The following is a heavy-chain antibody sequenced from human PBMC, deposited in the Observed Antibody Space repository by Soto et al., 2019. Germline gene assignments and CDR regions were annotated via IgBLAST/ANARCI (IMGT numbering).Heavy chain of an antibody. J-gene: IGHJ5*01. CDR2: INPSGGST. Sequence: ASVKVSCKASGYTFTSYYMHWVRQAPGQGLEWMGIINPSGGSTSYAQKFQGRVTMTRDTSTSTVYMELSSLRSEDTAVYYCARVVGSSWYGSSGGWFDPWGQGTTVTVSS. CDR3: ARVVGSSWYGSSGGWFDP. CDR1: GYTFTSYY. D-gene: IGHD6-13*01. V-gene: IGHV1-46*01.